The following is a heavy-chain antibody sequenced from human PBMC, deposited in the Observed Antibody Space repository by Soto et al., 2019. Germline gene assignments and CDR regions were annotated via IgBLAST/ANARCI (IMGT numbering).Heavy chain of an antibody. CDR2: INSDGSST. D-gene: IGHD6-6*01. J-gene: IGHJ4*02. V-gene: IGHV3-74*01. Sequence: PRGSLRLSCAASGFTFSSYWMHWVRQAPGKGLVWVSRINSDGSSTSYADSVKGRFTISRDNAKNTLYLQMNSLRAEDTAVYYCARGPRKGWFSASSSFDYWGQGTLVTVSS. CDR1: GFTFSSYW. CDR3: ARGPRKGWFSASSSFDY.